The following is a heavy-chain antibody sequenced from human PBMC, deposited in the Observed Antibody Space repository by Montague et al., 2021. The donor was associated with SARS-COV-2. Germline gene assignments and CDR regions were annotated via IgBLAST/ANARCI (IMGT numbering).Heavy chain of an antibody. CDR2: ITGSGGCT. J-gene: IGHJ4*02. CDR1: VFTFSSYA. Sequence: SLRLSCAASVFTFSSYAMSWVRQAPGKGLEWVSAITGSGGCTYYAGSVMGRFTISKDNSKNMLYLQMNSLRAEDTAVYYCAKDQVYSGSYFADWGQGTLVTVSS. V-gene: IGHV3-23*01. D-gene: IGHD1-26*01. CDR3: AKDQVYSGSYFAD.